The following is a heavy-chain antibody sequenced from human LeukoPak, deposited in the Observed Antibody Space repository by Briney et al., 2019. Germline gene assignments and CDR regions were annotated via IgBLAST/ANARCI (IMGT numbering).Heavy chain of an antibody. CDR2: IYSGGST. J-gene: IGHJ6*03. CDR3: ARAPTVTGSYYYYYMDV. CDR1: GFTVSSNY. V-gene: IGHV3-53*01. Sequence: GGSLRLSCAASGFTVSSNYMSWVRQAPGKGLEWVSVIYSGGSTYYADSVKGRFTISRDNSKNTLCLQMNSLRAEDTAVYYCARAPTVTGSYYYYYMDVWGKGTTVTVSS. D-gene: IGHD4-11*01.